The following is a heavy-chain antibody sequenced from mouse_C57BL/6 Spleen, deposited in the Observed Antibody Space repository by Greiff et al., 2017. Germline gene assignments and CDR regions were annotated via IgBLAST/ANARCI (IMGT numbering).Heavy chain of an antibody. Sequence: EVKVEESGEGLVKPGGSLKLSCAASGFTFSSYAMSWVRQTPEKRLEWVAYISSGGDYIYYADTVKGRFTISRDNARNTLYLQMSSLKSEDTAMYYCTRDHYYGSPYYFDYWGQGTTLTVSS. CDR1: GFTFSSYA. V-gene: IGHV5-9-1*02. J-gene: IGHJ2*01. D-gene: IGHD1-1*01. CDR2: ISSGGDYI. CDR3: TRDHYYGSPYYFDY.